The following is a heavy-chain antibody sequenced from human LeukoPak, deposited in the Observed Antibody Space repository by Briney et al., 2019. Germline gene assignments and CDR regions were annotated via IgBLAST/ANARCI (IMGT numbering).Heavy chain of an antibody. CDR1: GFTFSSYW. D-gene: IGHD1-26*01. J-gene: IGHJ4*02. CDR3: ISEVGKGSH. CDR2: IKSDGSNI. V-gene: IGHV3-74*01. Sequence: GGSLRLSCAASGFTFSSYWMHWVRQAPGKGLVWVSNIKSDGSNINYADSVKGRFTISRDNAKNTLYLQMNSLRAEDAAVYCCISEVGKGSHWGQGTLVTVSS.